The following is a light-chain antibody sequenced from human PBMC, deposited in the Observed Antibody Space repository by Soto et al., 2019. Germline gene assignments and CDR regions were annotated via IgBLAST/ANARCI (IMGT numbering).Light chain of an antibody. J-gene: IGKJ1*01. CDR2: DAS. CDR3: QQYNSYSPS. Sequence: DIQMTQSPSTLSASVGDRVTITCRASQSISSWLAWYQQKPGKDPKLLIYDASSLESGVQSRFSGSGSGTEFTLTISSLQPDDFATYYCQQYNSYSPSFGQGTKVEIK. CDR1: QSISSW. V-gene: IGKV1-5*01.